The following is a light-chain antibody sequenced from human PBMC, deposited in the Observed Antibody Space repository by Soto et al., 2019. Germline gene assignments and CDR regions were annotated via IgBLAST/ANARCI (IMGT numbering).Light chain of an antibody. Sequence: DIQMTQSPSTLSASVGDSVTITCRASQSISPWLAWYQQKPGKAPTLLIYKASSLEGGVPSRFSGSGSGTDFNITISSLQPDDFAKYYCQQYNTYPLTFGGGTTVEIK. CDR2: KAS. CDR3: QQYNTYPLT. CDR1: QSISPW. V-gene: IGKV1-5*03. J-gene: IGKJ4*01.